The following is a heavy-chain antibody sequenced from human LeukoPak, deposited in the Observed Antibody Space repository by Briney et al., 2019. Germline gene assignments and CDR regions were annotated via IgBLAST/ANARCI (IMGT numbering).Heavy chain of an antibody. CDR3: ATSITTPGAFDI. J-gene: IGHJ4*02. CDR2: IVSETVGGRT. CDR1: SITFAKAW. Sequence: GGSLTLSCAASSITFAKAWMNWVPQAPGKGVEGGDRIVSETVGGRTDYAGFVKGRFTISRDDSKSTLFLQMSSLKIEDTAVYYCATSITTPGAFDIWGQGVLVTVSS. D-gene: IGHD1-1*01. V-gene: IGHV3-15*07.